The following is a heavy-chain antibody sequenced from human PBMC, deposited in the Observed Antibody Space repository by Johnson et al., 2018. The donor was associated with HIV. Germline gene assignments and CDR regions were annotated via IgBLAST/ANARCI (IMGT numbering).Heavy chain of an antibody. D-gene: IGHD2-15*01. Sequence: VQLVESGGGVVRPGGSLRLSCAASGFTFDDYGMSWVRQAPGKGLEWVSGINWNGGSTGYAASVKGRFTISSDNAKNSLYLQMNSLRAEDTSLYYCASEGLKIAHDAFDIWGQGTMVTVSS. CDR3: ASEGLKIAHDAFDI. J-gene: IGHJ3*02. CDR2: INWNGGST. V-gene: IGHV3-20*04. CDR1: GFTFDDYG.